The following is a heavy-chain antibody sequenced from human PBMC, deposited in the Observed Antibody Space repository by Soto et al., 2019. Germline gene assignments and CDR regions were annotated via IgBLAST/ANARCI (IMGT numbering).Heavy chain of an antibody. CDR1: GYTFIGYY. CDR2: INPNSGGT. CDR3: ARDVGYCSGGSCYRYYYGMDV. V-gene: IGHV1-2*02. J-gene: IGHJ6*02. D-gene: IGHD2-15*01. Sequence: ASVKVSCKASGYTFIGYYMHWLRQAPGQGLEWMGWINPNSGGTNYAQKFQGRVTMTRDTSISTAYMELSRLRSDDTAVYYCARDVGYCSGGSCYRYYYGMDVWGQGTTVTVSS.